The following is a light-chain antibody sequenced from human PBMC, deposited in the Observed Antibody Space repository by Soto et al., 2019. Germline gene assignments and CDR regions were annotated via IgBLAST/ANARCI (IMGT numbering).Light chain of an antibody. CDR2: EVN. CDR3: SSYTSSSTLYV. Sequence: LTQPASVSGSPGQSITISCTGASSDVGGYTYVSWYQQHPGKAPKLMIYEVNNRPSGVSHRFSGSKSGNTASLTISGLQAEDEADYYCSSYTSSSTLYVFGTGTKVTVL. V-gene: IGLV2-14*01. CDR1: SSDVGGYTY. J-gene: IGLJ1*01.